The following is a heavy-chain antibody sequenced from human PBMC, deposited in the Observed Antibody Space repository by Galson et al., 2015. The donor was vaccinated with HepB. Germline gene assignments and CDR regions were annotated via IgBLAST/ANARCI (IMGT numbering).Heavy chain of an antibody. CDR2: IWNDGTNK. Sequence: SLRLSCAASGFTFSRFGMHWVRQAPGKGLEWVAIIWNDGTNKYYADSVKGRFTISRDNSKNTLYLQMNSLRAEDTAVYYCAREYRMLWYAFDIWGQGTMATVSS. V-gene: IGHV3-33*01. D-gene: IGHD5-18*01. CDR1: GFTFSRFG. J-gene: IGHJ3*02. CDR3: AREYRMLWYAFDI.